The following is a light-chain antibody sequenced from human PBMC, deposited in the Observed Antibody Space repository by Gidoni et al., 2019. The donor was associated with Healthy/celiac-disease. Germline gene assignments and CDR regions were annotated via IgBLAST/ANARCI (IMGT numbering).Light chain of an antibody. J-gene: IGKJ4*01. Sequence: EIVLTQSPGTLSLSPGERATLSCRASQSVSSSYLAWYQQKPGQAPRLLIYGASSRATGIPDRFSGSGSGTVFTLTISRLEPEDFAVYYCQQYGSSPPLTFXGXTKVEIK. CDR2: GAS. CDR3: QQYGSSPPLT. CDR1: QSVSSSY. V-gene: IGKV3-20*01.